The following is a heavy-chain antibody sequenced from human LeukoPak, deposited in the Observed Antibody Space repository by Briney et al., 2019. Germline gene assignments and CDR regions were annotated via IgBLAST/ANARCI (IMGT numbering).Heavy chain of an antibody. CDR1: GFTFSSYG. J-gene: IGHJ4*02. Sequence: GRSLRLSCAASGFTFSSYGMHWVRQAPGKGLEWVAVISYDGSNKYYADSVKGRFTISRDNSKNTLYLQMNSLRAEDTAVYYCAKARPYCYDSSGSSAFDYWGQGTLVTVSS. CDR3: AKARPYCYDSSGSSAFDY. V-gene: IGHV3-30*18. CDR2: ISYDGSNK. D-gene: IGHD3-22*01.